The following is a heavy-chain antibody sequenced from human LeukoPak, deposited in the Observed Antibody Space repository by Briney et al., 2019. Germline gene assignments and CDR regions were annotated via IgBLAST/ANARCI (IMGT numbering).Heavy chain of an antibody. CDR2: IDDSAFRA. Sequence: PGGSLRLSCAASGFTFSNYAMSWVRQAPGKGLEWVSSIDDSAFRAYYADSVKGRFTISRDNAQNSLYLQMNSLRSEDTAVYYCARDLSWRQVVSDGGNAFDVWGQGTVVTVSS. CDR1: GFTFSNYA. J-gene: IGHJ3*01. V-gene: IGHV3-23*01. CDR3: ARDLSWRQVVSDGGNAFDV. D-gene: IGHD3-10*01.